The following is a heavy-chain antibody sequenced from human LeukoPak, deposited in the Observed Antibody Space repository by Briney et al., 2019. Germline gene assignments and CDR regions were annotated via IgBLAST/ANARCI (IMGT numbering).Heavy chain of an antibody. V-gene: IGHV1-2*02. Sequence: ASVKVSCKASGYTFTRHYIPWVRQAPGQGLEWIGWINPNSGGTNYAQKFQGRVTMTRDTSISTAYMELSRLRSDDTAVYYCARPHDYGDYYDAFDIWGQGTMVTVSS. CDR3: ARPHDYGDYYDAFDI. D-gene: IGHD4-17*01. J-gene: IGHJ3*02. CDR1: GYTFTRHY. CDR2: INPNSGGT.